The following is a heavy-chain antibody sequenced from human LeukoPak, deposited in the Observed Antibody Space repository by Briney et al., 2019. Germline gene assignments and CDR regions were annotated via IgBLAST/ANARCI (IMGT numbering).Heavy chain of an antibody. V-gene: IGHV4-59*01. D-gene: IGHD2-21*02. CDR3: ARDRGLLAYCGGDCYSRAFDI. J-gene: IGHJ3*02. CDR2: IFYSGST. CDR1: GGSISSYY. Sequence: SETLSLTCTVSGGSISSYYWSWIRQPPGKGLEWIGYIFYSGSTNYNPSLKSRVTISVDTSKNQFSLKLSSVTAADTAVYYCARDRGLLAYCGGDCYSRAFDIWGQGTMVTVSS.